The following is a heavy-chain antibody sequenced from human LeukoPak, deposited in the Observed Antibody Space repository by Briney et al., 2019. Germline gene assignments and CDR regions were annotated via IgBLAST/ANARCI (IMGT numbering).Heavy chain of an antibody. CDR1: GFTFSGDN. Sequence: PGGSLRLSCAASGFTFSGDNMNWVRQAPGKALEWVSFISNSGSFIKYADSVKGRFTISRDNAKNSLYLQMNSLRAEDTAMYYCTRDRALHIRAYDIWGQGTLVTVSS. V-gene: IGHV3-21*01. D-gene: IGHD1-14*01. J-gene: IGHJ3*02. CDR3: TRDRALHIRAYDI. CDR2: ISNSGSFI.